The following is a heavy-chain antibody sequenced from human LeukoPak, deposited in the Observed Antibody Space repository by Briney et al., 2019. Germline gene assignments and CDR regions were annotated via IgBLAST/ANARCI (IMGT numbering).Heavy chain of an antibody. D-gene: IGHD5-18*01. V-gene: IGHV1-2*02. Sequence: ASVKVSCKASGYTLTGYYMHWVRPAPGQGLEWMGWINPNSGGTNYAQKFQGRVTMTRDTSISTAYMELSRLRSDDTAVYYCARDRGYSYGYSLDYWGQGTLVTVSS. CDR1: GYTLTGYY. CDR3: ARDRGYSYGYSLDY. J-gene: IGHJ4*02. CDR2: INPNSGGT.